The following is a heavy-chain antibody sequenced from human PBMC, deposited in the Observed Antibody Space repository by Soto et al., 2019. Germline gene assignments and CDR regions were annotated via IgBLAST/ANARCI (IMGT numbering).Heavy chain of an antibody. D-gene: IGHD2-15*01. V-gene: IGHV3-21*01. J-gene: IGHJ4*02. CDR2: ISSSDSYI. CDR3: ATYAPDCSGGTCYSGAFDY. Sequence: GGSLRLSYAASGFTFSSYAMSWVRQAPGKGLEWVSSISSSDSYIYYADSVKGRFTISRDNAKNSLYLQMSSLRAEDTAVYYCATYAPDCSGGTCYSGAFDYWGQGTLVTVSS. CDR1: GFTFSSYA.